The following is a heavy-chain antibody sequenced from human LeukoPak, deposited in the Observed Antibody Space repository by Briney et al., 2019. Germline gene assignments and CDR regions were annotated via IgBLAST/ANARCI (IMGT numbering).Heavy chain of an antibody. CDR1: GYTFTTYG. Sequence: ASVKVSCKASGYTFTTYGISWVQQAPGQGLEWVGWISAYNGKINYAHKFQGRVTMTTDTSTSTAYMELRSLRSDDTAVYYCARDSPMPGYSSSKDAFDIWGQGTRVTVSS. J-gene: IGHJ3*02. D-gene: IGHD5-12*01. CDR3: ARDSPMPGYSSSKDAFDI. CDR2: ISAYNGKI. V-gene: IGHV1-18*01.